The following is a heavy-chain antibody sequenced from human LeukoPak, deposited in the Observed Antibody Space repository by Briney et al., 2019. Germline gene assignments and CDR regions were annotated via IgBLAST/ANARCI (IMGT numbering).Heavy chain of an antibody. CDR1: GFTFGDYA. V-gene: IGHV3-48*04. J-gene: IGHJ4*02. Sequence: GGSLRLSCTASGFTFGDYAMNWVRQAPGKGLEWVSYISSSSSTIYYADSVKGRFTISRDNAKNSLYLQMNSLRAEDTAVYYCARAQSETTFDYWGQGTLVTVSS. CDR2: ISSSSSTI. CDR3: ARAQSETTFDY. D-gene: IGHD1-14*01.